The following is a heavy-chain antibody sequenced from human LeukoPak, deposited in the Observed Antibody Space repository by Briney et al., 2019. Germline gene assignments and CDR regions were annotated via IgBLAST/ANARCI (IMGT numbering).Heavy chain of an antibody. V-gene: IGHV4-61*02. CDR1: GGSISSGSYY. J-gene: IGHJ5*02. D-gene: IGHD2-2*01. Sequence: PSETLSLTCTVAGGSISSGSYYWSWIRQPARNGLEWIGRIYTSGRTNYNPSLKSRVTISVDTSKNQFSLKLSSVTAADTAVYYCARGGEDPAAIGVHQVGWFDPWGQGTLVTVSS. CDR3: ARGGEDPAAIGVHQVGWFDP. CDR2: IYTSGRT.